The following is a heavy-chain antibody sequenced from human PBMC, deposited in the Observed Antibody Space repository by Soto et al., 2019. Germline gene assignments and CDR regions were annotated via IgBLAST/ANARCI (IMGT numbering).Heavy chain of an antibody. CDR2: ISGSGGST. Sequence: EVQLLESGGGLVQPGGSLRLSCAASGFTFSSYAMSWVRQAPGKGLEWVSAISGSGGSTYYADSVKGRFTISRDNSKNTLYLQMNTLRAEDTAVYYCAKGGGSYGFRPDYWGQGTLVTVSS. CDR1: GFTFSSYA. V-gene: IGHV3-23*01. CDR3: AKGGGSYGFRPDY. J-gene: IGHJ4*02. D-gene: IGHD1-26*01.